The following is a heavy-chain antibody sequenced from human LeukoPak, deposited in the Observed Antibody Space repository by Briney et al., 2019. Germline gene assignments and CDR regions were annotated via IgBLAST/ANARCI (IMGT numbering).Heavy chain of an antibody. D-gene: IGHD5-18*01. CDR3: ARADTAMVFDY. V-gene: IGHV3-30*04. CDR2: ISYDGSNK. Sequence: GRSLRLSCAASGFTFSSYAMHWVRQAPGKGLEWVAVISYDGSNKYYADSVKGRFTISRDNSKNTLYLQMNSLRAEDTAVYHCARADTAMVFDYWGQGTLVTVSS. CDR1: GFTFSSYA. J-gene: IGHJ4*02.